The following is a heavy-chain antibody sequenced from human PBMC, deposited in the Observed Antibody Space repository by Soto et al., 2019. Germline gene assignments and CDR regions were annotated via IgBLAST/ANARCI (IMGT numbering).Heavy chain of an antibody. CDR2: IKSKSDGGTT. D-gene: IGHD6-19*01. CDR1: GFTFTNAW. CDR3: TTGYSSGGYAVFCSDI. V-gene: IGHV3-15*07. J-gene: IGHJ3*02. Sequence: EVQLVESGGGLVKPGGSLRLSCAASGFTFTNAWMNWVRQAPGKGPEWVGRIKSKSDGGTTDYGAPVKGRFTISRDDSKSTLYLQMNSLTTEDTAVYYCTTGYSSGGYAVFCSDIWGQGTMVTVSS.